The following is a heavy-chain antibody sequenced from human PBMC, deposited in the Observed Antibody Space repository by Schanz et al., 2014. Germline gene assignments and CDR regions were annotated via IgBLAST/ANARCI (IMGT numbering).Heavy chain of an antibody. J-gene: IGHJ4*02. CDR1: GFTFSNHA. CDR3: AYYDVLTGFDY. D-gene: IGHD3-9*01. CDR2: IYSSGST. Sequence: EVHLLESGGGLVQPGGSLRLSCAASGFTFSNHALSWVRQAPGKGLEWVSTIYSSGSTYYADSVRGRFTISRDNAKNTLYLQMNSLRAEDTAVYYCAYYDVLTGFDYWGQGTQXTVSS. V-gene: IGHV3-23*05.